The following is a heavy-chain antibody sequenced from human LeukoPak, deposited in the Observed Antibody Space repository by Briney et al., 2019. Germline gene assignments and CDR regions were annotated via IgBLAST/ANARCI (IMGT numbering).Heavy chain of an antibody. D-gene: IGHD5-12*01. Sequence: HPGGSLRLSCAASGVTFSSYGMHWVRQAPGKGLARVALISSDGNDKLYGDSVKGRFTISRDDSKSTLYLQVNSLRAEDTAVYYCTTKVIRGNSGDDYDDWGQGTLVTVSS. CDR1: GVTFSSYG. V-gene: IGHV3-30*03. J-gene: IGHJ4*02. CDR2: ISSDGNDK. CDR3: TTKVIRGNSGDDYDD.